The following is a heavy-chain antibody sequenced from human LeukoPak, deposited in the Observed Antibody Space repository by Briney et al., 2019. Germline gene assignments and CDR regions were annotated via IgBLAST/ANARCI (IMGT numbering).Heavy chain of an antibody. Sequence: PGGSLRLSCAASGFTFTSYNMNWVRQAPGKGLEWVSSITSSSSYIYYADSVKGRFTISRDNSKNTVYLQVRSLRAEDTAVYYCAKDLGWIQFGYWGQGALVTVSS. CDR1: GFTFTSYN. CDR3: AKDLGWIQFGY. J-gene: IGHJ4*02. CDR2: ITSSSSYI. V-gene: IGHV3-21*04. D-gene: IGHD5-18*01.